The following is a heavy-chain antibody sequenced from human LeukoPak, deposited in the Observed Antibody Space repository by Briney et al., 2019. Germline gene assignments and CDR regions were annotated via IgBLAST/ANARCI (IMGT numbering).Heavy chain of an antibody. CDR3: TRDRGTYNWFDP. D-gene: IGHD2-15*01. CDR1: GFTFSGSA. Sequence: PGGSLRPSCVASGFTFSGSAVHWVRQSSGKGLEWVGHIDKKDNLYATAYAESVKGRFTISRDDSKDTAFLHMGSLKTEDTALYYCTRDRGTYNWFDPWGEGTPVTVSS. J-gene: IGHJ5*02. CDR2: IDKKDNLYAT. V-gene: IGHV3-73*01.